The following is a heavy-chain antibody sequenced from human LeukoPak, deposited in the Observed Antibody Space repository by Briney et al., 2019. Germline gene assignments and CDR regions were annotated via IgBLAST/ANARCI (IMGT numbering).Heavy chain of an antibody. D-gene: IGHD3-3*01. CDR1: GYTFTSYY. Sequence: ASVKVSCKASGYTFTSYYMHWVRQAPGQGLEWMGIINPSGGSTSYAQKFQGRVTMTRDTSTSTVYMDLSSLRSEDTAVYYCAREPYYDFWSGYYNYFDYWGQGTLVTVSS. V-gene: IGHV1-46*01. CDR3: AREPYYDFWSGYYNYFDY. CDR2: INPSGGST. J-gene: IGHJ4*02.